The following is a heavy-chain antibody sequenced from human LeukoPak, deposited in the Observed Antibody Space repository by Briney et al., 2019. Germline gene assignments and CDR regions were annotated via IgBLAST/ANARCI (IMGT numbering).Heavy chain of an antibody. Sequence: GGSLRLSSAASASTFSSYSMNWVRQAPGKGLEWVSSISSSSSYIYYADSVKGRFTISRDNAKNSLYLQMNSLRAEDTAVYYCARADAAMVFDYWGQGTLVTVSS. J-gene: IGHJ4*02. D-gene: IGHD5-18*01. V-gene: IGHV3-21*01. CDR3: ARADAAMVFDY. CDR2: ISSSSSYI. CDR1: ASTFSSYS.